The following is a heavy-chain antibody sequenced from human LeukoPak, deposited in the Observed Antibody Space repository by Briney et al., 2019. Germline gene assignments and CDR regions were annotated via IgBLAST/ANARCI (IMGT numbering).Heavy chain of an antibody. V-gene: IGHV3-53*01. CDR1: GFTVSSNY. CDR3: ARGSRSSGWFDY. D-gene: IGHD6-19*01. CDR2: TYSGGST. Sequence: GGSLRLSCAASGFTVSSNYMSWVRQAPGKGLEWVSVTYSGGSTYYADSVKGRFTISRDNSKNTLYPQMNSLRAEDTAVYYCARGSRSSGWFDYWGQGTLVTVSS. J-gene: IGHJ4*02.